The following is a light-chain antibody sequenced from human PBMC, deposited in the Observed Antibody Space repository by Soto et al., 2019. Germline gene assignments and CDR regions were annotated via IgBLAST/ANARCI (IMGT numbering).Light chain of an antibody. Sequence: DIQMTQSPSTLPASVGDSVTITCRASQSISTWLAWYQQKPGQGPQVWIYYGSFLENGFSSRFSGSGSGTEFTLNISSLQPDDFATYFCQQYKGYPWTFGQGTKVEI. J-gene: IGKJ1*01. CDR3: QQYKGYPWT. CDR1: QSISTW. CDR2: YGS. V-gene: IGKV1-5*01.